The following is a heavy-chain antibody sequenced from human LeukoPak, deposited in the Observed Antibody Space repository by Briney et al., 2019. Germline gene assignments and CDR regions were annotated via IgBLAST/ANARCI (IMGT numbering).Heavy chain of an antibody. CDR2: ISSSSSYI. D-gene: IGHD1-26*01. V-gene: IGHV3-21*01. CDR1: GFTFSSYS. J-gene: IGHJ4*02. CDR3: ASHGRLVGATTDFDY. Sequence: VGSLRLSCAASGFTFSSYSMNWVRQAPGKGLEWVSSISSSSSYIYYADSVKGRFTISRDNAKNSLYLQMNSLRAEDTAVYYCASHGRLVGATTDFDYWGQGTLVTVSS.